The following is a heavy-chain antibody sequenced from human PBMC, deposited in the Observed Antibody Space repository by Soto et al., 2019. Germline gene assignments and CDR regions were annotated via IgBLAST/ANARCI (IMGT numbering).Heavy chain of an antibody. D-gene: IGHD4-17*01. Sequence: GASVKVSCKASGGTFSSYTISWVRRAPGQGLEWMGRISPINGIANYAQKLQGRVTMTADTSTSTAYMELRSLRSDDTAVYYCAREQERYGDDWYFDLWGRGTLVTVSS. CDR2: ISPINGIA. CDR3: AREQERYGDDWYFDL. V-gene: IGHV1-69*04. J-gene: IGHJ2*01. CDR1: GGTFSSYT.